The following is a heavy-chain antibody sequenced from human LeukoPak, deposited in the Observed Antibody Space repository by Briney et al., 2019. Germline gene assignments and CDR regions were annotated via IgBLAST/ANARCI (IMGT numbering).Heavy chain of an antibody. Sequence: GGSLRLSCAASGFTFSSYAMHWVRQAPGKGLEWVAVISYDGSNKYYADSVKGRFTISRDNSRNTLYLQMNSLRAEDTAVYYCARAQYSGSYYYYGMDVWGQGTTVTVSS. J-gene: IGHJ6*02. CDR1: GFTFSSYA. V-gene: IGHV3-30-3*01. CDR2: ISYDGSNK. D-gene: IGHD1-26*01. CDR3: ARAQYSGSYYYYGMDV.